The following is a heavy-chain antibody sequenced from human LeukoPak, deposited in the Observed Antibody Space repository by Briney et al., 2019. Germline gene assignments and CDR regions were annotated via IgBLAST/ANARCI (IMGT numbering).Heavy chain of an antibody. D-gene: IGHD4-17*01. Sequence: PSETLSLTCAVPDDSFSSHYWTWIRQPPGKGLEWIGYISYIGSTNYNPSLKSRVTISIDTSKNQFSLKLSSVTAADTAVYYCARDLVTVTKGFDIWGQGTMVSVSS. CDR1: DDSFSSHY. CDR3: ARDLVTVTKGFDI. V-gene: IGHV4-59*11. CDR2: ISYIGST. J-gene: IGHJ3*02.